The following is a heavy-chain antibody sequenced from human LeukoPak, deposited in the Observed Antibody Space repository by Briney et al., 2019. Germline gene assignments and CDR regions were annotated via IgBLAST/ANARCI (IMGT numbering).Heavy chain of an antibody. CDR1: GFTFSSYA. CDR3: ARDPRYSSSWYYVDY. CDR2: ISGSGGST. D-gene: IGHD6-13*01. V-gene: IGHV3-23*01. Sequence: GGSLRLSCAASGFTFSSYAMSWVRQAPGKGLEWVSAISGSGGSTYYADSVKGRFTISRDNSKNTLYLQMNSLRAEDTAVYYCARDPRYSSSWYYVDYWGQGTLVTVSS. J-gene: IGHJ4*02.